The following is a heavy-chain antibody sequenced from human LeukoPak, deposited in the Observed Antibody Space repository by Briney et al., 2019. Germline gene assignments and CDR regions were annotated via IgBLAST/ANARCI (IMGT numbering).Heavy chain of an antibody. D-gene: IGHD3-22*01. J-gene: IGHJ3*02. Sequence: SETLSLTCAVSGGSISSRNWWSWVRQPPGKGLEGIGEIYDSGSTYYNPSLESRVTISVDTSKNQFSLKLRSVTAADTAVYYCARDGNYYESSGYYFSAFDIWGQGRMVTVSS. CDR2: IYDSGST. CDR1: GGSISSRNW. CDR3: ARDGNYYESSGYYFSAFDI. V-gene: IGHV4-4*02.